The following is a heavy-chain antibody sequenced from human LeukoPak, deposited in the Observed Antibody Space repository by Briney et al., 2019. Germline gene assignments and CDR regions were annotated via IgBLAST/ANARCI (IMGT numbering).Heavy chain of an antibody. V-gene: IGHV3-30*04. CDR1: GFTFSSYA. J-gene: IGHJ6*04. CDR3: ARDEWFGELMNYYYYGMDV. D-gene: IGHD3-10*01. Sequence: SGGSLRLSCAASGFTFSSYAMHWVRQAPGKGLEWVAVISYDGSNKYYADSVKGRFTISRDNSKNTLYLQMNSLRAEDTAVYYCARDEWFGELMNYYYYGMDVWGKGTTATVSS. CDR2: ISYDGSNK.